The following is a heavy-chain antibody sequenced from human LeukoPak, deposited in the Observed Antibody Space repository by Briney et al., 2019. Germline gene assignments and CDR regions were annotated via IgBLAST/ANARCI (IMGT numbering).Heavy chain of an antibody. CDR2: INHSGST. Sequence: SETLSLTCAVYGGSFSGYYWSWIRQPPGKGLEWIGEINHSGSTNYNLSLKSRVTISVDTSKNQFSLKLSSVTAADTAVYYCARGYYSSSWYRSYYYGMDVWGQGTTVTVSS. CDR1: GGSFSGYY. V-gene: IGHV4-34*01. J-gene: IGHJ6*02. CDR3: ARGYYSSSWYRSYYYGMDV. D-gene: IGHD6-13*01.